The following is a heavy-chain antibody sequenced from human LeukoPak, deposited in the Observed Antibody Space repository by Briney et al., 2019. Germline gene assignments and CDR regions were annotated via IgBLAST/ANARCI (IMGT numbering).Heavy chain of an antibody. J-gene: IGHJ4*02. Sequence: GASVKVSCKASGYTFSSDVISWVRQAPGQGLEWMGWISVYNVNTNYAQKLQGRVTMTTDTSTSTAYMELRSLISDDTAVYYCARAGHCTNGICYTADFDYWGQGTLVTVSS. D-gene: IGHD2-8*01. CDR3: ARAGHCTNGICYTADFDY. CDR2: ISVYNVNT. CDR1: GYTFSSDV. V-gene: IGHV1-18*01.